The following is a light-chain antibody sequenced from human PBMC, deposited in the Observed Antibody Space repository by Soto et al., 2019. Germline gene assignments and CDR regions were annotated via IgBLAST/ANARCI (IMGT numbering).Light chain of an antibody. Sequence: DIVMTQSPDSLAVSLCERATINCKSSQSVLYSSNNKNYLAGYQQKPGQPPKLLIYWASTRESGVPDRFSGSGSGTDFTLTISSMQAEDVAGYYCQQYYSAPFTFGGGTHVEIK. J-gene: IGKJ4*01. CDR3: QQYYSAPFT. CDR1: QSVLYSSNNKNY. V-gene: IGKV4-1*01. CDR2: WAS.